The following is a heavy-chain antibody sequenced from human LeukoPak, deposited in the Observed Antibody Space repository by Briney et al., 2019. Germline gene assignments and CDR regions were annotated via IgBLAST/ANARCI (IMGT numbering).Heavy chain of an antibody. Sequence: GESLKISCKASGYRFTNYWIGWVRQIPGKGLEWMGIIYPRDSDTRYSPSFQGQVTVSADKSISTAYLQWNTLEASDTAMYYCARRQYSGYDFDFWGQGTLVTVSS. D-gene: IGHD5-12*01. CDR2: IYPRDSDT. CDR3: ARRQYSGYDFDF. CDR1: GYRFTNYW. V-gene: IGHV5-51*01. J-gene: IGHJ4*02.